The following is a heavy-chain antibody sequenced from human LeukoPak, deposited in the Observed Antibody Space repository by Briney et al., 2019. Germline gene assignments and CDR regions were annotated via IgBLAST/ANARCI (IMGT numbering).Heavy chain of an antibody. CDR3: ARRRVLTGFFDY. Sequence: SETLSLTCAVYGGSFSGYYWSWIRQPPGKGLEWIGEINHSGSTNYNPSLKNRVTISVDTSKNQFSLKLSSVTAADTAVYYCARRRVLTGFFDYWGQGTLVTVSS. CDR2: INHSGST. D-gene: IGHD3-9*01. CDR1: GGSFSGYY. J-gene: IGHJ4*02. V-gene: IGHV4-34*01.